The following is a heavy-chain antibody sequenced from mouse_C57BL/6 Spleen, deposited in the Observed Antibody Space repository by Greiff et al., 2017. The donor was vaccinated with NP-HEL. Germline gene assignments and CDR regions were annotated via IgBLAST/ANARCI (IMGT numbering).Heavy chain of an antibody. J-gene: IGHJ2*01. Sequence: QVQLQQSGAELVKPGASVKLSCKASGYTFTSYWMQWVKQRPGQGLEWIGEIDPSDSYTNYNQKFKGKATLTVDTSSSTAYMQLSSLTSEDSAVYYCASRIGDYPDYWGQGTTLTVSS. CDR3: ASRIGDYPDY. CDR2: IDPSDSYT. CDR1: GYTFTSYW. D-gene: IGHD2-14*01. V-gene: IGHV1-50*01.